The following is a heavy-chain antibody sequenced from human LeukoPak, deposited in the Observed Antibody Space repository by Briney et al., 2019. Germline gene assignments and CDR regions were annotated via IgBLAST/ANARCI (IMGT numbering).Heavy chain of an antibody. CDR2: ISPSGGST. J-gene: IGHJ5*02. V-gene: IGHV1-46*01. Sequence: EASVKVSCKAFGYTFTSNYMHWVRQAPGQGPEWMGVISPSGGSTTYAQKFQGRVTLTRDMSTSTDYLELSSLRSEDTAVYYCARGRHSTPVGPWGQGTLVTVSS. CDR3: ARGRHSTPVGP. D-gene: IGHD2-21*01. CDR1: GYTFTSNY.